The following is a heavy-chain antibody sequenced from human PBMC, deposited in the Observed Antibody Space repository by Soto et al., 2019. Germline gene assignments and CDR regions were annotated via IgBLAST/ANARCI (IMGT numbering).Heavy chain of an antibody. CDR3: ARDSWAARPTYYYYGMDV. CDR1: GDSVSSNSAA. CDR2: TYYRSKWYN. D-gene: IGHD6-6*01. V-gene: IGHV6-1*01. J-gene: IGHJ6*02. Sequence: SQTLSLTCVISGDSVSSNSAAWNWIRQSPSRGLEWLGRTYYRSKWYNDYAVSVKSRITINPDTSKNQFSLQLNSVTPEDTAVYYCARDSWAARPTYYYYGMDVWGQGTTVTV.